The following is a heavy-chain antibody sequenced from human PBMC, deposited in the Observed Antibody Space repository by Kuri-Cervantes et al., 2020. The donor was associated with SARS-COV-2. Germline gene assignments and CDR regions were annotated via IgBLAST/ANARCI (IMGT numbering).Heavy chain of an antibody. D-gene: IGHD6-13*01. V-gene: IGHV3-11*01. CDR1: GFTFRDYY. J-gene: IGHJ4*02. CDR2: ISSSDSTT. CDR3: SRDQVSAAGTVNY. Sequence: GGSLRLSCVASGFTFRDYYMSWIRQAPGKGLEWISYISSSDSTTYYADSVKGRFTISRDNAKKTLFLQMNSLRADDTAVYYCSRDQVSAAGTVNYWGQGALVTVSS.